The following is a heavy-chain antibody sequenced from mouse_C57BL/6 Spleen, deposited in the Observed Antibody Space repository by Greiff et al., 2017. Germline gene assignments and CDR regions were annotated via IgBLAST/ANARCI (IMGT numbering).Heavy chain of an antibody. CDR3: ARYDYDSSLLAMDY. J-gene: IGHJ4*01. Sequence: QVQLQQPGTELVKPGASVKLSCKASGYTFTSYWMHWVKQRPGQGLEWIGKINPSNGGTNYNEKFKSKATLTVDKSSSTAYMQLSSLTSEDSAVYYGARYDYDSSLLAMDYWGQGTSVTVSS. CDR2: INPSNGGT. V-gene: IGHV1-53*01. D-gene: IGHD1-1*01. CDR1: GYTFTSYW.